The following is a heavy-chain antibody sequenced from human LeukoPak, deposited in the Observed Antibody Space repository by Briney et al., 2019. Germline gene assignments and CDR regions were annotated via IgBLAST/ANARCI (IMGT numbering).Heavy chain of an antibody. V-gene: IGHV3-7*01. CDR1: GFTFSNYW. CDR2: VNEDGSGK. Sequence: GGSLRLSCVSSGFTFSNYWMKWVRQAPGNGLEWVASVNEDGSGKFSVGSVKDRITICRDNTRNSLDLQINSLTVEDTAIYYCARDDGDVWGTGTTVTVSS. J-gene: IGHJ6*04. CDR3: ARDDGDV.